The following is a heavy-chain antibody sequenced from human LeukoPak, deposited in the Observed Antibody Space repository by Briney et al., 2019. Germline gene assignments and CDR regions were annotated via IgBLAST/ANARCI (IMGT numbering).Heavy chain of an antibody. Sequence: GASVKVSCKASGGTFSSYAISWVRQAPGQGLEWMGGIIPIFGTANYAQKFQGRVTITADESTSTAYMELSSLRSEDTAVYYCARAGYYYDSSGYLDYWGQGALVTVPS. D-gene: IGHD3-22*01. CDR3: ARAGYYYDSSGYLDY. V-gene: IGHV1-69*13. J-gene: IGHJ4*02. CDR1: GGTFSSYA. CDR2: IIPIFGTA.